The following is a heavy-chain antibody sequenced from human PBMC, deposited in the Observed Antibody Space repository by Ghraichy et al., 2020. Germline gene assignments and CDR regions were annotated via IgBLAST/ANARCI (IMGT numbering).Heavy chain of an antibody. CDR1: GGSFSGYY. Sequence: SETLSLTCAVYGGSFSGYYWSWIRQPPGKGLEWIGEINHSGSTNYNPSLKSRVTISVDTSKNQFSLKLSSVTAADTAVYYCARGGRMVVGATRWGQGTLVTVSS. J-gene: IGHJ4*02. CDR3: ARGGRMVVGATR. D-gene: IGHD1-26*01. CDR2: INHSGST. V-gene: IGHV4-34*01.